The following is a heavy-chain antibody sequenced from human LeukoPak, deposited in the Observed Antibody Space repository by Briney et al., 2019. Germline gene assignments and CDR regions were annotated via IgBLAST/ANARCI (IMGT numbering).Heavy chain of an antibody. D-gene: IGHD6-6*01. J-gene: IGHJ4*02. V-gene: IGHV3-30*03. CDR2: ISYDGSNK. CDR1: GFIFSNYG. CDR3: AREGAGEQLVGFDY. Sequence: GGSLRLSCAASGFIFSNYGMLWVRQAPGKGLEWVAVISYDGSNKYYADSVKGRFTISRDNSKNTLYLQMNSLRAEDTAVYYCAREGAGEQLVGFDYWGQGTLVTVSS.